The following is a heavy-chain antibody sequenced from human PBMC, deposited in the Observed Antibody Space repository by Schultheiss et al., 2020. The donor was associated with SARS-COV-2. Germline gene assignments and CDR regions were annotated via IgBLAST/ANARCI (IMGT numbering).Heavy chain of an antibody. D-gene: IGHD6-19*01. J-gene: IGHJ4*02. CDR3: ARWDPGIAVAGYYFDY. Sequence: SQTLSLTCAVSGGSISSGDYYWSWIRQPPGKGLEWIGYIYYSGSTNYNPSLKSRVTISVDTSKNQFSLKLSSVTAADTAVYYCARWDPGIAVAGYYFDYWGQGTLVTVSS. CDR2: IYYSGST. CDR1: GGSISSGDYY. V-gene: IGHV4-61*08.